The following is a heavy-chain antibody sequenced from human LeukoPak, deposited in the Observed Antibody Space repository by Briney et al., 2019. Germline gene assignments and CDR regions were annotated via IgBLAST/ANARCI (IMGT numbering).Heavy chain of an antibody. CDR1: GGSISNYH. V-gene: IGHV4-4*07. Sequence: PSETLSLTCTVSGGSISNYHWSWIRQPAGKGLEWLGQIHTSGSTNYNPPLKSRVTVSIDTPENQVSLTIRSVTAADTAVYYCARRDISSGWSFNYWGRGTLVTVSS. J-gene: IGHJ4*02. D-gene: IGHD6-19*01. CDR3: ARRDISSGWSFNY. CDR2: IHTSGST.